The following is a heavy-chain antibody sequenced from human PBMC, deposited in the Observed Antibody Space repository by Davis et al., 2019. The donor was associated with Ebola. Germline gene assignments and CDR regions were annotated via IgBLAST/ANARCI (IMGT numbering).Heavy chain of an antibody. Sequence: GGSLRLSCAASGFTFSRYGMQWVRQAPGKGLEWVALISYEGGYTYYADSVKGRFTISRDTSKSTLNLQMNSLRPEDTAVYYCAKGEDYDIELWGQGTLVTVAS. D-gene: IGHD4-17*01. CDR3: AKGEDYDIEL. V-gene: IGHV3-30*18. CDR2: ISYEGGYT. CDR1: GFTFSRYG. J-gene: IGHJ4*02.